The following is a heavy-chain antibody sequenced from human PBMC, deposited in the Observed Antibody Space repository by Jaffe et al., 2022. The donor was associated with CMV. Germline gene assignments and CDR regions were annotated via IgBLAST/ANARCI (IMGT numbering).Heavy chain of an antibody. D-gene: IGHD4-4*01. CDR1: GFTFSSYS. Sequence: EVQLVESGGGLVKPGGSLRLSCAASGFTFSSYSMNWVRQAPGKGLEWVSSISSSSSYIYYADSVKGRFTISRDNAKNSLYLQMNSLRAEDTAVYYCARDTPPTVAGPALFDYWGQGTLVTVSS. J-gene: IGHJ4*02. V-gene: IGHV3-21*01. CDR3: ARDTPPTVAGPALFDY. CDR2: ISSSSSYI.